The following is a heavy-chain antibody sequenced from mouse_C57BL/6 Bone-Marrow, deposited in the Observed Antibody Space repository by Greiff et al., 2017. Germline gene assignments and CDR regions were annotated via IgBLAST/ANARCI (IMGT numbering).Heavy chain of an antibody. CDR1: GYTFTDYE. Sequence: VQLQQSGAELVRPGASVTLSCKASGYTFTDYEMHWVKQTPVHGLEWIGAIDPETGGTAYNQKFKGTAILPADQSSSTAYMELRSLTSEYSAVYYCTRDYYGSSVYYYAMDYWGQGTSVTVSS. CDR3: TRDYYGSSVYYYAMDY. J-gene: IGHJ4*01. CDR2: IDPETGGT. V-gene: IGHV1-15*01. D-gene: IGHD1-1*01.